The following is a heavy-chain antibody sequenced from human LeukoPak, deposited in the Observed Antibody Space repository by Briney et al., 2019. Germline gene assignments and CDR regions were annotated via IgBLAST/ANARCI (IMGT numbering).Heavy chain of an antibody. CDR3: ARMYGRGFGAMVRGVPPPIGLDY. J-gene: IGHJ4*02. D-gene: IGHD3-10*01. CDR1: GFTFTNYW. Sequence: GESLKISCKGSGFTFTNYWIGWVRQMPGKGLEWMGIIYPGDSDTRYSSSFQGQVTISADKSISTAYLQWSSLKASDTAMYYCARMYGRGFGAMVRGVPPPIGLDYWGQGTLVTVSS. CDR2: IYPGDSDT. V-gene: IGHV5-51*01.